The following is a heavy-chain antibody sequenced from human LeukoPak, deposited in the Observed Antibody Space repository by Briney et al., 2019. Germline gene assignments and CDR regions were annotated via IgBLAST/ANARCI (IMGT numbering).Heavy chain of an antibody. D-gene: IGHD6-13*01. CDR1: GGSVSSDSYY. V-gene: IGHV4-61*01. CDR3: ARARVYSSTWSEFDY. CDR2: IDYSGST. Sequence: SETLSLTCAVSGGSVSSDSYYWSWIRQPPGKGLEWIGYIDYSGSTNYNPSLKSRVTISVDTSKSQFSLKLSSVTAADTAVYYCARARVYSSTWSEFDYWGQGTLVTVSS. J-gene: IGHJ4*02.